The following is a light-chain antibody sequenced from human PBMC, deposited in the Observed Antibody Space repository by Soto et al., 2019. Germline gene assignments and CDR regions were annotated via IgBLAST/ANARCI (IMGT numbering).Light chain of an antibody. CDR1: SSDVGAYNY. CDR2: EVS. V-gene: IGLV2-14*01. Sequence: QSVLTQPASVSGSPGQSITISCTGTSSDVGAYNYVSWYQHHPGKAPKLMIYEVSDRPSGVSNRFSGSKSGNTASLTISGLQAEDEADYYCSSYRSSSTSYVFGTGTKVT. J-gene: IGLJ1*01. CDR3: SSYRSSSTSYV.